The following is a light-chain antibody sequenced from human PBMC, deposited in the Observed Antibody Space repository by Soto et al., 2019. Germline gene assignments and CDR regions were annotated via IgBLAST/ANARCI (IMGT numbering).Light chain of an antibody. Sequence: QTVVTQEASLSVSPGTTVTLTCGLSSGSVSANYYPSWYQQTPGQAPRTLIYNTNTRSSGVPDRFSGSILGNKAALTITGAQADDVSDYYCVLYMGSGIWVFGGGTKLTVL. J-gene: IGLJ3*02. CDR3: VLYMGSGIWV. V-gene: IGLV8-61*01. CDR2: NTN. CDR1: SGSVSANYY.